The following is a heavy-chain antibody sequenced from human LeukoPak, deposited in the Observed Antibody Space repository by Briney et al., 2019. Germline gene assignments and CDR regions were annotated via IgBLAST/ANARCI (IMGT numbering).Heavy chain of an antibody. J-gene: IGHJ4*02. CDR2: IKPDGSAK. D-gene: IGHD7-27*01. V-gene: IGHV3-7*04. CDR3: ARDCKWGWDY. CDR1: GFGFSDSW. Sequence: GGSLRLSCAASGFGFSDSWMSWVRQAPGKGLEWVANIKPDGSAKNYVDSVKGRFSVSRDNGKKSLYLQMNNLSVDDTALYYCARDCKWGWDYWGQGTLVTV.